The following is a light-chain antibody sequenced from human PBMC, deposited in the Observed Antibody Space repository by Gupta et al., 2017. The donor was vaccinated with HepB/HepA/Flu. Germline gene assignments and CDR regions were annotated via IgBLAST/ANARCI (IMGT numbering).Light chain of an antibody. CDR3: AAWDDSLNGLWV. J-gene: IGLJ3*02. CDR1: SSNIGSNT. CDR2: SNN. V-gene: IGLV1-44*01. Sequence: QSVLTQPPSASGTPGQRVTISCSGSSSNIGSNTVNWYQQLPGTAPKLLIYSNNQRPSGVPDRFSGSKSGTSASLTISGLQSEDEADYYCAAWDDSLNGLWVFGGGTKLKVL.